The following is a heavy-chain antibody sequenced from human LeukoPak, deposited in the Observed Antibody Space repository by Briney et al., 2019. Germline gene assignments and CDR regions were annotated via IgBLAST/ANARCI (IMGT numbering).Heavy chain of an antibody. Sequence: VASVKVSCKASGGTFSSYAISWVRQAPGQGLEWMGGIIPIFGAANYAQKFQGRVTMTRDTSTSTVYMELSSLRSEDTAVYYCATKAYCGGDCYHDYWGQGTLVTVSS. D-gene: IGHD2-21*02. V-gene: IGHV1-69*05. J-gene: IGHJ4*02. CDR1: GGTFSSYA. CDR3: ATKAYCGGDCYHDY. CDR2: IIPIFGAA.